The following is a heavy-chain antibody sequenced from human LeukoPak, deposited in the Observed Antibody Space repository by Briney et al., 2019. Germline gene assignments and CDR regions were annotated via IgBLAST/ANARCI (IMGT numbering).Heavy chain of an antibody. V-gene: IGHV3-53*01. Sequence: GSLRLSCAASGFTVSSTYMSWVRQAPGKGLEWVSVIYSGGSTNYADSVKGRFTISRDNSKNTLYLQMNSLRAEDTAVYYCARGRGSLQTLLNWFDPWGQGTLVTVSS. CDR3: ARGRGSLQTLLNWFDP. D-gene: IGHD1-26*01. J-gene: IGHJ5*02. CDR2: IYSGGST. CDR1: GFTVSSTY.